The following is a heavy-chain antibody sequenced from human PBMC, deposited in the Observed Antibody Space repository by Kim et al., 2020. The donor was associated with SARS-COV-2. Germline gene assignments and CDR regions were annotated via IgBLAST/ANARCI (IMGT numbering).Heavy chain of an antibody. CDR2: IYYSGST. Sequence: SETLSLTCTVSGGSISSYYWSWIRQPPGKGLEWIGYIYYSGSTNYNPSLKSRVTISVDTSKNQFSLKLSSVTAADTAVYYCARLRGYSYGAIDYWGQGTLVTVSS. D-gene: IGHD5-18*01. V-gene: IGHV4-59*01. J-gene: IGHJ4*02. CDR1: GGSISSYY. CDR3: ARLRGYSYGAIDY.